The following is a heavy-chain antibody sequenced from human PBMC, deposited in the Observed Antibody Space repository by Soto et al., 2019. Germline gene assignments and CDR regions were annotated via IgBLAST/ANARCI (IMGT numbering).Heavy chain of an antibody. CDR2: SYYSGTN. CDR3: TRRYNWTDNYFYX. J-gene: IGHJ5*02. V-gene: IGHV4-39*01. CDR1: GASIGVRSYY. D-gene: IGHD1-20*01. Sequence: SETLSLTCTVSGASIGVRSYYWTWIRQPQGKGLEWIGSSYYSGTNYFNPSLKSRATIYVDTSKNQFSLRLTSVTAADTAIYYCTRRYNWTDNYFYXWGPAALLTVSX.